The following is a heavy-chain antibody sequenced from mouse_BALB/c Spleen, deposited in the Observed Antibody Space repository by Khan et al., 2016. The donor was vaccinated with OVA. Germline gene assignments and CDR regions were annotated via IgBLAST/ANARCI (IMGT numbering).Heavy chain of an antibody. V-gene: IGHV3-2*02. J-gene: IGHJ4*01. CDR3: ARRNYYGYALDY. D-gene: IGHD1-1*01. Sequence: EVQLQESGPGLVKPSQSLSLTCTVTGYSITSNYAWSWIRQFPGNKLEWMGYISYSGSTNNNPPLKSRTSVTRDTSKNQFFLQLNSVTTEDEATYYCARRNYYGYALDYWGQGTSVTVSA. CDR1: GYSITSNYA. CDR2: ISYSGST.